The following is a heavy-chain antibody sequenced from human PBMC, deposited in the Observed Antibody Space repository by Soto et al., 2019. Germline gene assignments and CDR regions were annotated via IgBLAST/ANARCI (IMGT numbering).Heavy chain of an antibody. CDR1: GGSISNYY. Sequence: SETLSLTCTVSGGSISNYYWSWIRQPPGKGLEWIGYIYYSGSTNYNPSLKSRVTISVDTSKNQFSLKLSSVTAADTAVYYCARILSSSWFDPWGQGTLVTVSS. V-gene: IGHV4-59*01. CDR3: ARILSSSWFDP. CDR2: IYYSGST. J-gene: IGHJ5*02.